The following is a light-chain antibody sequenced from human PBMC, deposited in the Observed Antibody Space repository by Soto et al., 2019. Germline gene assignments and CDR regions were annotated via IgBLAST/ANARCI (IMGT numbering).Light chain of an antibody. V-gene: IGKV1-5*03. CDR3: QHYNSYSEA. J-gene: IGKJ1*01. CDR2: KAS. Sequence: DIQMTQSPSTLSASVGDRFAIICRASQTISSWLAWYQQKPGKAPKLLIYKASTLKSGVPSRFSGSGSGTEFTLTISSLQPDDFATYYCQHYNSYSEAFGQGTKVDIK. CDR1: QTISSW.